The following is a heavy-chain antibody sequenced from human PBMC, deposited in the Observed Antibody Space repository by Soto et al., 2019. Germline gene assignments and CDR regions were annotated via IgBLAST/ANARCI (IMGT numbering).Heavy chain of an antibody. CDR3: ARPTSGSPPRNYYYGMDV. CDR1: GFAFNNFA. J-gene: IGHJ6*02. D-gene: IGHD1-26*01. V-gene: IGHV3-30-3*01. Sequence: GGSLRLSCTASGFAFNNFAIHWVRQAPGKGLEWVAVISYDGSNKYYADSVKGRFTISRDNSKNTVYLQMNSLRAEDTAVYYCARPTSGSPPRNYYYGMDVRGHGTTVTVSS. CDR2: ISYDGSNK.